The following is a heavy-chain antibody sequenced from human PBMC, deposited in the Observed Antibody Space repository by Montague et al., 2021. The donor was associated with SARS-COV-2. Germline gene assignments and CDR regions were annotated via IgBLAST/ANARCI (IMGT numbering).Heavy chain of an antibody. V-gene: IGHV4-39*01. CDR2: IYYSGST. CDR1: GGSISSSNYY. Sequence: SETLSLTCTVSGGSISSSNYYWGWIRQPPGKGLEWIGSIYYSGSTYYNPSLKSRVTISVDTSKNQFSLRLRSVTAADTAVHYCASQRVDSSLFGVVTGRVFDYWGQGTLVTVSS. CDR3: ASQRVDSSLFGVVTGRVFDY. D-gene: IGHD3-3*01. J-gene: IGHJ4*02.